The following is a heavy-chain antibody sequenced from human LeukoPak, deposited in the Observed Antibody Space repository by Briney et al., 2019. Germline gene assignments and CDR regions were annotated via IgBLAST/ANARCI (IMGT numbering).Heavy chain of an antibody. J-gene: IGHJ6*03. CDR2: INPSGGST. CDR1: GYTFTSYY. CDR3: ARAYSSSWYGLDYYYYYMDV. D-gene: IGHD6-13*01. V-gene: IGHV1-46*01. Sequence: GASVSVSCKASGYTFTSYYMHWVRQAPGQGLEWMGIINPSGGSTSYAQKFQGRVTITRDMSTSTVYMELSSLRSEDTAVYYCARAYSSSWYGLDYYYYYMDVWGKGTTVTVSS.